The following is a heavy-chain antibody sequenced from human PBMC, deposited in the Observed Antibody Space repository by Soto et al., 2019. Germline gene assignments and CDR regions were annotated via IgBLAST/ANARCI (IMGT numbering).Heavy chain of an antibody. V-gene: IGHV1-69*06. CDR3: ARGAPSTGWFDY. Sequence: SVKVSCKASGGTLSSYAISWVRQAPGQGLECMGRIIPFIGTATYTQRFQGRVTITADKSTSTVYMELNSLRSEDTAVYFCARGAPSTGWFDYWGQGTLVTVSS. J-gene: IGHJ4*02. CDR2: IIPFIGTA. CDR1: GGTLSSYA. D-gene: IGHD6-19*01.